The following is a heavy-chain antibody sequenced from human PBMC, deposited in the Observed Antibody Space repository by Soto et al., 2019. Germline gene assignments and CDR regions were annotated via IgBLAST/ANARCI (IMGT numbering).Heavy chain of an antibody. CDR2: IFYSGST. Sequence: QVQLQESGPGLVKPSQTLSLTCTVSGGSISSGIYYWSWIRQHPGKGLEWIGYIFYSGSTNYNPSLKSRVTISVDTSKNQFSLKLSSVTAADTAVYYCARKMVRGELDCWGQGTLVTVSS. J-gene: IGHJ4*02. CDR1: GGSISSGIYY. CDR3: ARKMVRGELDC. V-gene: IGHV4-31*03. D-gene: IGHD3-10*01.